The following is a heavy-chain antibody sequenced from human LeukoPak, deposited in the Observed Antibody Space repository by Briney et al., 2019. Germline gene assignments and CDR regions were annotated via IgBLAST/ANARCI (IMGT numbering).Heavy chain of an antibody. CDR2: ISYDGSNK. Sequence: PGGSLRLSCAASGFTFSDYYMSWIRQAPGKGLEWVAVISYDGSNKYYADSVKGRFTISRDNSKNTLYLQMNSLRAEDTAVYYCARKGRNYDILTEHGFWDIWGQGTMVTVSS. CDR3: ARKGRNYDILTEHGFWDI. D-gene: IGHD3-9*01. J-gene: IGHJ3*02. CDR1: GFTFSDYY. V-gene: IGHV3-30*14.